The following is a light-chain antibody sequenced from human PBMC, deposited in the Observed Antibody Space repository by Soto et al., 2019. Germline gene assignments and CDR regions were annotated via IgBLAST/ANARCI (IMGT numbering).Light chain of an antibody. CDR3: QEYNSYSRGT. Sequence: GDRVTITCRASQSISTWLAWYQQKPGEAPKLLIYKASTLESGVPSRFSGSGSGTEFTLTINSLQSDDFATYYCQEYNSYSRGTFGQGTKVDI. CDR1: QSISTW. V-gene: IGKV1-5*03. J-gene: IGKJ1*01. CDR2: KAS.